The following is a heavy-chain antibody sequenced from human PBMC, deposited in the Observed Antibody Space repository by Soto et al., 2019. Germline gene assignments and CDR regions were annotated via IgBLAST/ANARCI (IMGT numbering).Heavy chain of an antibody. J-gene: IGHJ6*02. D-gene: IGHD3-3*01. CDR1: GYTFTSYY. Sequence: SVKVSCKSSGYTFTSYYIHWVRQAPGQGHKWKGGIIPIFGTANYAQKFQGRVTITADESTSTAYMELSSLRSEDTAVYYFARRTRFLERDYYYYGMDVWGQGTTVTVSS. V-gene: IGHV1-69*13. CDR2: IIPIFGTA. CDR3: ARRTRFLERDYYYYGMDV.